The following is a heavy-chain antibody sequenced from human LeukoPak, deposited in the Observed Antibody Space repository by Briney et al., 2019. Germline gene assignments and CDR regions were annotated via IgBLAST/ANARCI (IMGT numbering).Heavy chain of an antibody. CDR1: GYTFTSYG. J-gene: IGHJ4*02. D-gene: IGHD3-22*01. V-gene: IGHV1-18*01. Sequence: ASVKVSCKASGYTFTSYGISWVRPAPGQGLEWMGWISAYNGNTNYAQKLQGRVTMTTDTSTSTAYMELRSLRSDDTAVYYCAREVSTYYYDSSGRSVDYWGQGTLVTVSS. CDR2: ISAYNGNT. CDR3: AREVSTYYYDSSGRSVDY.